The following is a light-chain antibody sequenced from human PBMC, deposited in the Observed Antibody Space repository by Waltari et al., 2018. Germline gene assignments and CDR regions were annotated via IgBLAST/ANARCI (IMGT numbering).Light chain of an antibody. V-gene: IGKV3-15*01. CDR2: RAS. Sequence: EIVMTQSPATLSVSPGESATFSCRASQSISDNLAWYQQKPGQAPRLLIFRASTRATDIPARFSGSGSGTEFTLTISSLQSEDFAVYYCQQYDDWPLTFGPGTKVDF. J-gene: IGKJ3*01. CDR1: QSISDN. CDR3: QQYDDWPLT.